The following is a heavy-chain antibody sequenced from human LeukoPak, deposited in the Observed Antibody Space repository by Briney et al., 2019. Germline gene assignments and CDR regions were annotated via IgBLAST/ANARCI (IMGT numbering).Heavy chain of an antibody. V-gene: IGHV3-66*01. Sequence: PGGSLRLSCAASGFTFSSYAMSWVRQAPGKGLEWVSVIYSRGYTHYADSVKGRFTISRDDSKNTLSLHMNSLRTEDTAVYYCATGGITSGYFSPFDSWGQGTLVTVSS. CDR3: ATGGITSGYFSPFDS. CDR1: GFTFSSYA. D-gene: IGHD3-22*01. J-gene: IGHJ4*02. CDR2: IYSRGYT.